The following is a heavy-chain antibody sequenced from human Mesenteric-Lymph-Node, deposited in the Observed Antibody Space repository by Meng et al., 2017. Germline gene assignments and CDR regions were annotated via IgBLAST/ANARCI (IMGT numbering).Heavy chain of an antibody. CDR3: ARGQKGYFDL. CDR1: GCSISSSNYY. V-gene: IGHV4-30-4*01. Sequence: VQLQAAGPGLVNSSQTLSLTCTASGCSISSSNYYWSWIRQPPGKGLEWSGHIYNSGRTYYNPSLKSRITISVDTSKNQFSLKLSSVTAADTAVYYCARGQKGYFDLWGRGTLVTVSS. J-gene: IGHJ2*01. CDR2: IYNSGRT.